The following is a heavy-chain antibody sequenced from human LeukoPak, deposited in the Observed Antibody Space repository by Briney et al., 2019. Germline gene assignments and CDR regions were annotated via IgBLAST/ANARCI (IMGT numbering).Heavy chain of an antibody. CDR3: ARDDPSPGYSSGWPYFDY. V-gene: IGHV3-21*01. D-gene: IGHD6-19*01. Sequence: GGSLRLSCAASGFPFSSYSMNWVRQAPGKGLEWVSSISSSSSYIYYADSVKGRFTISRDNAKNSLYLQMNSLRAEDTAVYYCARDDPSPGYSSGWPYFDYWGQGTLVTVSS. CDR1: GFPFSSYS. CDR2: ISSSSSYI. J-gene: IGHJ4*02.